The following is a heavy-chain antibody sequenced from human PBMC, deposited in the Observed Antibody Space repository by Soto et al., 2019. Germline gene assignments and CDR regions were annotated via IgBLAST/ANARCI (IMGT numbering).Heavy chain of an antibody. CDR2: ISSDGSNK. Sequence: QAQLVESGGGLAQRGGPRGFSCEAPDFTLVLYVLYWVPQLPGKGLEWVAVISSDGSNKYYADSVKGRFTISRDTSENSSYLQMNSLRRDDTAVYYCARGRRFLEWIVADWGQGTLVTVSS. CDR1: DFTLVLYV. D-gene: IGHD3-3*01. CDR3: ARGRRFLEWIVAD. J-gene: IGHJ4*02. V-gene: IGHV3-30*17.